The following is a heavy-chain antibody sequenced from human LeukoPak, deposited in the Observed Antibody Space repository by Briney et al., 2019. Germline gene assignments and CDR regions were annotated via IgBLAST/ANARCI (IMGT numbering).Heavy chain of an antibody. CDR1: GLTFSSYA. CDR2: ISGSGGST. D-gene: IGHD6-6*01. V-gene: IGHV3-23*01. J-gene: IGHJ4*02. CDR3: ATSSSIIDY. Sequence: GGSLRLSCAASGLTFSSYAMSWVRQAPGKGLEWVSAISGSGGSTYYTDSVKGRFTISRDNSKNTLYLQMNSLRAEDTAVYYCATSSSIIDYWGQGTLVTVSS.